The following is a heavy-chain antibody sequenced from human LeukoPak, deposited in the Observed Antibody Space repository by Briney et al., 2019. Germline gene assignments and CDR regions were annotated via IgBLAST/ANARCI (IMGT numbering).Heavy chain of an antibody. D-gene: IGHD3-22*01. Sequence: GGSLRLSCAASGFPFSDYYMSWIRQAPGKGLEWVSYISSSGSVIYYADSVKGRFTISRDNAKNSLYLQMNSLRAEDTAVYYCARAPRGTMIVVAKGTVWGQGTLVTVSS. CDR2: ISSSGSVI. CDR1: GFPFSDYY. V-gene: IGHV3-11*04. CDR3: ARAPRGTMIVVAKGTV. J-gene: IGHJ4*02.